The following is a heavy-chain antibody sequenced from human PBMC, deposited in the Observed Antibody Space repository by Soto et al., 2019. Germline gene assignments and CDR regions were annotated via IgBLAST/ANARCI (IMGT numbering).Heavy chain of an antibody. CDR2: ISSSGSTI. J-gene: IGHJ4*02. CDR3: ARDRLGGSYYAPRFDY. V-gene: IGHV3-11*01. CDR1: GFTFSDYY. Sequence: GGSLRLSCAASGFTFSDYYMSWIRQAPGKGLEWVSYISSSGSTIYYADSVKGRFTISRDNAKNSLYLQMNSLRAEDTAVYYCARDRLGGSYYAPRFDYWGQGTLVTVSS. D-gene: IGHD1-26*01.